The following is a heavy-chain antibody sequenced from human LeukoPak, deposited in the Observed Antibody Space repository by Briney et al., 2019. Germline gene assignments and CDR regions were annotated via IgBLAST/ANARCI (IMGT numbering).Heavy chain of an antibody. CDR1: GFTFSTYW. CDR2: IKRKADGWTT. J-gene: IGHJ4*02. V-gene: IGHV3-15*01. CDR3: TTLPDCATTSCLY. D-gene: IGHD2-2*01. Sequence: GGSLRLSCAASGFTFSTYWMNWVRQAPGKGREWVGRIKRKADGWTTDYAAPVKGRFTISRDDSKNTLYLQMNSLKTEDTAVYYCTTLPDCATTSCLYWGQGTLVTVSS.